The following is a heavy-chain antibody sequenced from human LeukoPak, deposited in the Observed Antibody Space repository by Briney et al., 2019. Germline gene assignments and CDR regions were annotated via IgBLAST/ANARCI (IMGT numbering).Heavy chain of an antibody. CDR2: IYHSGST. D-gene: IGHD1-26*01. V-gene: IGHV4-4*02. Sequence: SGTLSLTCAVSGGSISSSNWWSWVRQPPGKGLEWIGEIYHSGSTNYNPSLKSRVTISVDTSKNQFSLKLSSVTAADTAVYYCARVGGSYPLPNYYYYMDVWGKGTTVTVSS. CDR3: ARVGGSYPLPNYYYYMDV. CDR1: GGSISSSNW. J-gene: IGHJ6*03.